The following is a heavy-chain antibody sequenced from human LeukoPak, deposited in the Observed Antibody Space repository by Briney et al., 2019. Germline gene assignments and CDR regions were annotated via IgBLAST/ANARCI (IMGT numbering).Heavy chain of an antibody. CDR2: IIPILGIA. D-gene: IGHD1-7*01. Sequence: ASVKVSFKASGGTFNSYAISWVRQAPGQGLEWMGRIIPILGIANYAQKFQGRVTITADKSTSTAYMELSSLRSEDTAVYYRATDWNYATVDYWGQGTLVTVSS. CDR1: GGTFNSYA. J-gene: IGHJ4*02. CDR3: ATDWNYATVDY. V-gene: IGHV1-69*04.